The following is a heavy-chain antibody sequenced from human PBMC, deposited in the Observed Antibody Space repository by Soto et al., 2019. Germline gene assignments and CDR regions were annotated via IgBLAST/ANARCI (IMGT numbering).Heavy chain of an antibody. V-gene: IGHV5-10-1*03. Sequence: EVQLVQSGAEVKKPGESLRISCKGSGYSFTSYWISWVRQMPGKGLEWMGRIDPSDSYTNYSPSFQGHVTISADKSISTAYLQWSSLKASDTAMYYCARGGAYYDIRGYAFDIWGQGTMVTVSS. D-gene: IGHD3-9*01. J-gene: IGHJ3*02. CDR3: ARGGAYYDIRGYAFDI. CDR1: GYSFTSYW. CDR2: IDPSDSYT.